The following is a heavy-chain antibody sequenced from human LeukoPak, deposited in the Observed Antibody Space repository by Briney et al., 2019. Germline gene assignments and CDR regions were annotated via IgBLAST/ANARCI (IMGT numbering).Heavy chain of an antibody. Sequence: GASVKVSCKASGYTFTNYYMHWVRQAPGQGLEWMGIINPRGGSTSYAQKFQGRVTMTRDTSTNTVYMDLSSLRSEDTAVYYCARGVKGGLVIRYYYYMDVWGKGTTVTVSS. CDR3: ARGVKGGLVIRYYYYMDV. CDR1: GYTFTNYY. CDR2: INPRGGST. J-gene: IGHJ6*03. D-gene: IGHD3/OR15-3a*01. V-gene: IGHV1-46*01.